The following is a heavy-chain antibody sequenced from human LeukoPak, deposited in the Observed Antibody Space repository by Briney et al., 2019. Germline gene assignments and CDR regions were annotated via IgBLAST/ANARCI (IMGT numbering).Heavy chain of an antibody. CDR1: GFTVSSDY. V-gene: IGHV3-66*01. Sequence: GGSLRLFCSASGFTVSSDYMSWVRQAPGKGLAWLSVNYSGGTTYYADSVKGRFTISRDNSKNTVYLQMNSLRVEDTAVYYRTRGGSVPATRSFDYWGQGTLVTVSS. J-gene: IGHJ4*02. CDR2: NYSGGTT. CDR3: TRGGSVPATRSFDY. D-gene: IGHD6-19*01.